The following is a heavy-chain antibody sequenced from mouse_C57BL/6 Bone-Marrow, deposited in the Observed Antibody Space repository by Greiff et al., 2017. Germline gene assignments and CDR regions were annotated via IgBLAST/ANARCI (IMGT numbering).Heavy chain of an antibody. Sequence: QVQLKESGAELVRPGASVKLSCKASGYTFTDYYINWVKQRPGQGLEWIARIYPGSGNTYYNEKFKGKATLTAEKSSSTAYMQLSSLTSEDSAVYFCARGSLYFDYWGQGTTLTVSS. D-gene: IGHD6-1*01. CDR2: IYPGSGNT. V-gene: IGHV1-76*01. CDR1: GYTFTDYY. J-gene: IGHJ2*01. CDR3: ARGSLYFDY.